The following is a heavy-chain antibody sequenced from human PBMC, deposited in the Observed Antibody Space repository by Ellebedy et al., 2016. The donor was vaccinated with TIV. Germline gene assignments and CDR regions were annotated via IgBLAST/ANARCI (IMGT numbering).Heavy chain of an antibody. Sequence: SETLSLTCTVSGASISSYYWSWIRQPPGKGLEWIGYIYYSGSTNYNPSLKSRVTISVDTSKNQFSLKLSSVTAADTAVYYCASMNYGSGSYPPPIDYWGQGTLVTVSS. CDR3: ASMNYGSGSYPPPIDY. D-gene: IGHD3-10*01. V-gene: IGHV4-59*01. CDR1: GASISSYY. CDR2: IYYSGST. J-gene: IGHJ4*02.